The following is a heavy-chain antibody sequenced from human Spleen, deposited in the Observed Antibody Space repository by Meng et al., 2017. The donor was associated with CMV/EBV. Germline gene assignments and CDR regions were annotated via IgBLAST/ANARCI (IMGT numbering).Heavy chain of an antibody. V-gene: IGHV3-23*03. J-gene: IGHJ3*02. CDR2: IDSDGSVT. CDR3: ARDDGFI. CDR1: GFTFSSYA. Sequence: GGSLRLSCAASGFTFSSYAMSWVRQAPGKGLLWVSGIDSDGSVTTCADSVKGRFSISRDNSKKTVYLQMDSLRGDDTAVYYCARDDGFIRGQGTKVTVSS. D-gene: IGHD3-10*01.